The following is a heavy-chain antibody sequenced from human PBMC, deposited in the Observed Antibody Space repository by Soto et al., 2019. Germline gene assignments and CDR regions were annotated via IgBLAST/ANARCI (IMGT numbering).Heavy chain of an antibody. V-gene: IGHV4-31*03. D-gene: IGHD6-19*01. CDR3: ARSIPVAGSGH. CDR1: DGSISSGGYY. Sequence: QVQLQESGPGLVKPSQNLSLACTVSDGSISSGGYYWSWIRQHPGKGLEWIGYIYYSGSTYYNPSLKSRVTISVDTSKNQFSLKLSSVTAADTAVYYCARSIPVAGSGHWGQGTLVTVSS. J-gene: IGHJ4*02. CDR2: IYYSGST.